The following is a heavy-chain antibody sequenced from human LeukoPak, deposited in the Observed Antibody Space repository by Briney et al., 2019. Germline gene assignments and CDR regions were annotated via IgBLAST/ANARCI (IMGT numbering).Heavy chain of an antibody. CDR1: GGSISSYY. CDR2: IYYSGST. D-gene: IGHD2-2*01. J-gene: IGHJ6*03. CDR3: ARGYCSSTSCYPLSYMDV. V-gene: IGHV4-59*01. Sequence: SETLSLTCTVSGGSISSYYWSWIRQPPGKGLEWIGYIYYSGSTNYNPSLKSRVTISVDTSKNQFSLKLSSVTAADTAVYYCARGYCSSTSCYPLSYMDVWGKGTTVTVSS.